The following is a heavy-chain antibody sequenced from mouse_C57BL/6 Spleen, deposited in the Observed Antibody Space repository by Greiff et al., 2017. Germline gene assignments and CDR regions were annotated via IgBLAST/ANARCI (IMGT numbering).Heavy chain of an antibody. D-gene: IGHD1-1*01. CDR1: GYSITSGYY. CDR2: ISYDGSN. J-gene: IGHJ2*01. V-gene: IGHV3-6*01. CDR3: ARGTSYYYGSSPYYFDY. Sequence: EVQRVESGPGLVKPSQSLSLTCSVTGYSITSGYYWNWIRQFPGNKLEWMGYISYDGSNNYNPSLKNRISITRDTSKNQFFLKLNSVTTEDTATYYCARGTSYYYGSSPYYFDYWGQGTTLTVSS.